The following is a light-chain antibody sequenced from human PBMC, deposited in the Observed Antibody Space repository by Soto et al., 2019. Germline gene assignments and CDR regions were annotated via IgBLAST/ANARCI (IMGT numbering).Light chain of an antibody. V-gene: IGKV2-30*01. Sequence: DVVLTQSPLSLPVTLGQPASISCRSSQSLVFSDGNIYLNWFQQRPGQSPRRLIYKVSNRDSGVPERFSGSASGPDFTLKINRVEAEDIGGYSCMQGTVWPYTFDQGTKLEIK. CDR3: MQGTVWPYT. CDR1: QSLVFSDGNIY. CDR2: KVS. J-gene: IGKJ2*01.